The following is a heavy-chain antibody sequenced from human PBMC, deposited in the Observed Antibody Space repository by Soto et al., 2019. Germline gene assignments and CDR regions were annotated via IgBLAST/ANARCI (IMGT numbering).Heavy chain of an antibody. CDR2: IFYDGYT. CDR1: GDSISGSPYF. V-gene: IGHV4-39*01. Sequence: QVQLQESGPGLVMPSETLSLTCTVSGDSISGSPYFWGWIRQPPGKRLEWIGSIFYDGYTLYTPSLKSRVPISVDTSKNQFSLKLTSVAAADTAIYVCARLQAAVPHYWGQGILVTVSS. D-gene: IGHD6-13*01. J-gene: IGHJ4*02. CDR3: ARLQAAVPHY.